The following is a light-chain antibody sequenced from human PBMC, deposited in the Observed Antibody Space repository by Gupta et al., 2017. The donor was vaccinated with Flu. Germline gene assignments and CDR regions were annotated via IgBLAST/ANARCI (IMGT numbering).Light chain of an antibody. Sequence: DIVMTQSPLSLPVTPGEPASISCRSSQSLLHSNGYKYLDWYLQKPGQSPQLLTYLGSNRASGVPDRFSGSGSGTDFTLKISRVEAEDVGVYYCIQTLQTPYTFGQGTKLEIK. CDR3: IQTLQTPYT. V-gene: IGKV2-28*01. J-gene: IGKJ2*01. CDR1: QSLLHSNGYKY. CDR2: LGS.